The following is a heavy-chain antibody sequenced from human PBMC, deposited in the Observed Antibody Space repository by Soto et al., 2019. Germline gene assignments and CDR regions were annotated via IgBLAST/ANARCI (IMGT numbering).Heavy chain of an antibody. CDR3: ARDLDIAVAGAIDY. Sequence: QVQLVESGGGVVQPGRSLRLSCAASGFTFSSYGMHWVRQAPGKGLEWVAVIWYDGSNKYYADFVKGRFTISRDNSKNTLYLQMNSLRAEDTAVYYCARDLDIAVAGAIDYWGQGTLVTVSS. V-gene: IGHV3-33*01. D-gene: IGHD6-19*01. CDR2: IWYDGSNK. J-gene: IGHJ4*02. CDR1: GFTFSSYG.